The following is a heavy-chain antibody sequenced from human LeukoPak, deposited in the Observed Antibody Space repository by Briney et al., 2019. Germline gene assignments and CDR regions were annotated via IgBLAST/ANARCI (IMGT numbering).Heavy chain of an antibody. J-gene: IGHJ6*02. Sequence: HAGGSLRLSCAAPGFTFNFSFINGVRQAPGKGLEWVSDIYSGGSTYSADSVKGRFTISRDISKNTVYLQMNSLRAEDTAVFYCARGTSGYGAYGMDVWGQGTTVTVSS. V-gene: IGHV3-66*01. D-gene: IGHD3-22*01. CDR1: GFTFNFSF. CDR2: IYSGGST. CDR3: ARGTSGYGAYGMDV.